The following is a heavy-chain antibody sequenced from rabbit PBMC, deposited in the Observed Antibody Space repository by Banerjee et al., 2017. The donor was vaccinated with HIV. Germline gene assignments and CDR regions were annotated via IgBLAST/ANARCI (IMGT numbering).Heavy chain of an antibody. Sequence: QSLEESGGDLVKPGASLTLTCTASGFSLSKNYYIYWVRQAPGKGLEWIACIYVGAGGSTDYASWAKGRFPISKTSSTAVTLQMTSLTAADTATYFCARDGSSTGQYFELWGQGTLVTVS. CDR3: ARDGSSTGQYFEL. CDR1: GFSLSKNYY. J-gene: IGHJ4*01. D-gene: IGHD8-1*01. CDR2: IYVGAGGST. V-gene: IGHV1S40*01.